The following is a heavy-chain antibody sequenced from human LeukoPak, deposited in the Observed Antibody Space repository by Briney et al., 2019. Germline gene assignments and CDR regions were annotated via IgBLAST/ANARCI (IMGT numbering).Heavy chain of an antibody. Sequence: PSETLSLTCAVYGGSFSGYYWSWIRQPPGKGLEWIGEINHSGSTNYNPSLKSRVTISVDTSKNQFFLKLSSVAAADTAVYYCARGRSYGVWGQGTLVTVSS. CDR1: GGSFSGYY. D-gene: IGHD5-18*01. CDR2: INHSGST. J-gene: IGHJ4*02. CDR3: ARGRSYGV. V-gene: IGHV4-34*01.